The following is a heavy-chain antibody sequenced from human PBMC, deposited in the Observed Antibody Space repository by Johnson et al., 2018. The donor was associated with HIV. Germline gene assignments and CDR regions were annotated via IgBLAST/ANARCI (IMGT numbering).Heavy chain of an antibody. Sequence: QVQLVESGGGLVQPGGSLRLSCAASRFTFNSYDMNWVRQAPGKGLEWVAFIWYDGSSKYYGDSVKGRFTISRDNSKNTLYLQMNRMRPEDTVGYYCGKDWDRWQQPRGDAMDFWGEGTIVTVSS. CDR1: RFTFNSYD. CDR2: IWYDGSSK. V-gene: IGHV3-30*02. J-gene: IGHJ3*01. D-gene: IGHD5-24*01. CDR3: GKDWDRWQQPRGDAMDF.